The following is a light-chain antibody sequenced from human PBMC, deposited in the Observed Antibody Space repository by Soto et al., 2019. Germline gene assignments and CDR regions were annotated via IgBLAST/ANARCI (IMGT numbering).Light chain of an antibody. CDR1: SSNIGAGYD. Sequence: QSVLTQPPSVSGAPGQRVTISCTGSSSNIGAGYDVHWYQQLPGTAPKLLIYGNSKRPSGVPDRFSGSKSATSASLAITGLQAEDDADYYCQSYDSSLSALVFGGGTKLTVL. CDR3: QSYDSSLSALV. V-gene: IGLV1-40*01. J-gene: IGLJ2*01. CDR2: GNS.